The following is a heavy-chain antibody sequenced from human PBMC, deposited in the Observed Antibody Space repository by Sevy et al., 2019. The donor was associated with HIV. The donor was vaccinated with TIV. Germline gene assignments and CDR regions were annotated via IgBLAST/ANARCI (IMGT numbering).Heavy chain of an antibody. V-gene: IGHV3-48*03. J-gene: IGHJ4*02. D-gene: IGHD3-22*01. CDR3: ARVGSSGYYPQLQYYFDY. CDR2: IYTSGSSR. CDR1: GFTFSDYE. Sequence: GGSLRLSCAASGFTFSDYEMTWVRQAPGKGLEWVSYIYTSGSSRYYADSVKGRFTISSDNAKNSLYLQMNSMRAEDTAVYFCARVGSSGYYPQLQYYFDYWGQGTLVTVSS.